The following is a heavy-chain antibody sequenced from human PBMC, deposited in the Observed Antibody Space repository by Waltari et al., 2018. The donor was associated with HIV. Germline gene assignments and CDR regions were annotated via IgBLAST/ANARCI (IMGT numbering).Heavy chain of an antibody. CDR1: NFSISAKH. CDR2: IYPDDTT. J-gene: IGHJ5*02. V-gene: IGHV3-53*01. CDR3: ATGVRYYGP. Sequence: EVLLAESGGGLIQPGGSLGLSCSASNFSISAKHVTWIRQAPGGSLEWVAVIYPDDTTHYADSVSGRFTISRAKSRTKVFLLMNSLFGDDTATYFCATGVRYYGPWGQGTRVTVSS. D-gene: IGHD3-22*01.